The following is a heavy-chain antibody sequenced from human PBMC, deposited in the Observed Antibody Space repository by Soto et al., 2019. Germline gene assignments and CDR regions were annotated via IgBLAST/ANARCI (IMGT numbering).Heavy chain of an antibody. CDR1: GYTFTSYY. V-gene: IGHV1-46*01. D-gene: IGHD3-3*01. Sequence: QVQLVQSGAEVKKPGASVKVSCKASGYTFTSYYMHWVRQAPGQGLEWMGIINPSGGSTRYAQKFQGRVTMTRDTSTSTVYMELSSLRSEDTAVYYCAWGAYYDFWSGYSIDYWGQGTLVTVSS. CDR3: AWGAYYDFWSGYSIDY. CDR2: INPSGGST. J-gene: IGHJ4*02.